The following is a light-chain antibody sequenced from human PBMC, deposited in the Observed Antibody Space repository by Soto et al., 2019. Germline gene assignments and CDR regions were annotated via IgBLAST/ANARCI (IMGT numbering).Light chain of an antibody. J-gene: IGKJ5*01. CDR1: QSVSSY. Sequence: EIVLTQSPATLSLSPGERATLSCRASQSVSSYLAWYQQKPGQAPRLLIYDASNRATGIPARFIGSGSGTDFTLTFSSLEPEDFAVYYCQQRSNWITFGQGTRLEIK. CDR3: QQRSNWIT. V-gene: IGKV3-11*01. CDR2: DAS.